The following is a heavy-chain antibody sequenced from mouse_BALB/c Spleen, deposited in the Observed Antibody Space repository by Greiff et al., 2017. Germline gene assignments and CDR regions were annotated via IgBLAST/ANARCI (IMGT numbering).Heavy chain of an antibody. J-gene: IGHJ4*01. V-gene: IGHV14-3*02. Sequence: EVQLQQSGAELVKPGASVKLSCTASGFNITDTYMHWVKQRPEQGLEWIGRIDPANGNTKYDPKFQGKATITADTSSNTAYLQLSSLTSEDTAVYYCARLGDGYYLHAMDYWGQGTSGTVSS. CDR1: GFNITDTY. CDR2: IDPANGNT. CDR3: ARLGDGYYLHAMDY. D-gene: IGHD2-3*01.